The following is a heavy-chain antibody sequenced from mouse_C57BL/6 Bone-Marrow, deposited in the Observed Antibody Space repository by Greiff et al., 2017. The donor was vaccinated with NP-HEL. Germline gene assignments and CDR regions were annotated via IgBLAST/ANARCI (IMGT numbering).Heavy chain of an antibody. CDR3: ALRSNYWYFDV. V-gene: IGHV1-42*01. D-gene: IGHD2-5*01. Sequence: EVQLQQSGPELVKPGASVKISCKASGYSFTGYYMNWVKQSPEKSLEWIGEINPSTGGTTYNQKFKAKATLTVDKSSSTAYMQLKSLTSEDSAVYYCALRSNYWYFDVWGTGTTVTVSS. CDR2: INPSTGGT. CDR1: GYSFTGYY. J-gene: IGHJ1*03.